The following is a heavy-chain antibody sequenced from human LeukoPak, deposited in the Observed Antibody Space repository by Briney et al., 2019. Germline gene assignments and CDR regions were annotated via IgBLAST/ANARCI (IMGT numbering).Heavy chain of an antibody. CDR1: GFTFSSYW. V-gene: IGHV3-74*01. Sequence: GGSLRLSCAASGFTFSSYWMHWVRQSPRKGLVWVSRISGDGSSTSYADSVKGRFTISRDNAKNTLYLQMSSLRAEDTAVYYCARVGGMATNGYWGQGTLVTVSS. CDR3: ARVGGMATNGY. D-gene: IGHD5-24*01. J-gene: IGHJ4*02. CDR2: ISGDGSST.